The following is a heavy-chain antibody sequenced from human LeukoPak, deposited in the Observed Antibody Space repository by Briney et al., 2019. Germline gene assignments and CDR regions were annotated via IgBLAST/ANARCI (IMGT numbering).Heavy chain of an antibody. CDR1: GFTFSSYA. D-gene: IGHD2-15*01. V-gene: IGHV3-23*01. CDR3: AKGSGGSSYSGLDS. J-gene: IGHJ4*02. Sequence: GGSLRLSCAASGFTFSSYAMSWVRQAPRKGLEWVSVISGNSGSTYYADSVKGRFTISRDNFKNTLDLRMNSLRAEDAAVYYCAKGSGGSSYSGLDSWGQGTLVTVSA. CDR2: ISGNSGST.